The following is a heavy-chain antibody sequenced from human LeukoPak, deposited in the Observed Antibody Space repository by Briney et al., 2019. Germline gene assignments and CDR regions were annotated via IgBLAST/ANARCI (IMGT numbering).Heavy chain of an antibody. D-gene: IGHD5-24*01. CDR2: ISWNSDTI. V-gene: IGHV3-9*01. CDR1: GFTFDEYG. J-gene: IGHJ4*02. Sequence: GGSLRLSCTVSGFTFDEYGMHWVRQAPGKGLEWVSGISWNSDTIDYADSVKGRFTISRDNAKNSLYLQVNSLRVEDTALYYCTKDAERWQLLRVFHFWGQGTLVTVSS. CDR3: TKDAERWQLLRVFHF.